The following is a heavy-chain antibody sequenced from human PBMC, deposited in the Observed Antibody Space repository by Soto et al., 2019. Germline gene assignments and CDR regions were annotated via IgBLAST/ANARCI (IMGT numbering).Heavy chain of an antibody. Sequence: QVQLVQSGAEVKKPGASVKVSCKASGYTFTSYAMNWVRQAPGQRLEWMGWINAGNGNTKYSQNFQGRVTITRDTSARTAYMGLSSLRSEATAVYYCARGGSLYWYFDLWGRGTLVTVSS. V-gene: IGHV1-3*01. CDR2: INAGNGNT. J-gene: IGHJ2*01. CDR3: ARGGSLYWYFDL. D-gene: IGHD1-26*01. CDR1: GYTFTSYA.